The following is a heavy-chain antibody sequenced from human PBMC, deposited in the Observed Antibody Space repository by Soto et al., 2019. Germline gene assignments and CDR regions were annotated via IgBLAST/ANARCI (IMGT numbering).Heavy chain of an antibody. J-gene: IGHJ6*02. Sequence: EVQLLESGGGLVQPGGSLRLSCAASGFTFSSYAMSWVRQAPGKGLEWVSAISGSGGSTYYADSVKGRFTISRDNSKNTVYLQMNSLRAEDTAVYYCAKDGWLQNYYYYYGMDVWGQGTTVTVSS. CDR1: GFTFSSYA. V-gene: IGHV3-23*01. CDR3: AKDGWLQNYYYYYGMDV. CDR2: ISGSGGST. D-gene: IGHD5-12*01.